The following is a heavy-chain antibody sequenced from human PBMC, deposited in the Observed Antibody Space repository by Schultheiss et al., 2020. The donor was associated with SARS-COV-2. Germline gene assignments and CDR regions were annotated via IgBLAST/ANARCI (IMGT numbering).Heavy chain of an antibody. CDR3: AKDLTPAVGIIPLRAGWFDP. CDR2: ISGSGGST. D-gene: IGHD3-16*02. V-gene: IGHV3-23*01. J-gene: IGHJ5*02. CDR1: GFTFSSYA. Sequence: GGSLRLSCAVSGFTFSSYAMSWVRQAPGKGLEWVSAISGSGGSTYYADSVKGRFTISRDNSKNTLYLQMNSLRAEDTAVYYCAKDLTPAVGIIPLRAGWFDPWGQGTLVTVSS.